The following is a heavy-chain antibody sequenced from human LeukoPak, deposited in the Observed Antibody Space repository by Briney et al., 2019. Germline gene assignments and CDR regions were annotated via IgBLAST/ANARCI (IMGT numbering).Heavy chain of an antibody. CDR3: AKDPYYDILTGVDY. J-gene: IGHJ4*02. V-gene: IGHV3-23*01. CDR2: ISGSGGST. Sequence: GGSLTLSCAASGFTFSSYAISWVRHPPGKGLEWVSAISGSGGSTYYADSVKGRFTISRDNSKNTLYLQMNSLRAEDTAVYYCAKDPYYDILTGVDYWGQGTLVTVSS. D-gene: IGHD3-9*01. CDR1: GFTFSSYA.